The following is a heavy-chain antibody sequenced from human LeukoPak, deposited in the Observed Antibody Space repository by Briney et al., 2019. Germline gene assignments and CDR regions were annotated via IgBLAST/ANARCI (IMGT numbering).Heavy chain of an antibody. D-gene: IGHD2-21*01. Sequence: SGTLSPTCAVSGGSICSNWWSWVRQSPGKGLEWIGEIQHSGPTNYNPSLKSRVTISVDKSKTQFSLNLYSVTAADTAKYYCARDESDFSKVAYWGQGTLVIVSS. CDR2: IQHSGPT. CDR1: GGSICSNW. CDR3: ARDESDFSKVAY. V-gene: IGHV4-4*02. J-gene: IGHJ4*02.